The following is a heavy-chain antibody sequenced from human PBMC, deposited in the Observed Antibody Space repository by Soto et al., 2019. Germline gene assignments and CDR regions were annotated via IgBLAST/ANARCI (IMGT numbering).Heavy chain of an antibody. CDR3: GREVGMVRGVTTNVFDY. CDR1: GYTFTSYG. CDR2: ISAYNGNT. J-gene: IGHJ4*02. D-gene: IGHD3-10*01. V-gene: IGHV1-18*01. Sequence: ASVKVSCKASGYTFTSYGISWVRQAPGQGLEWMGWISAYNGNTNYAQKLQGRVTMTTDTSTSTAYMELRSLRSDDTALYYCGREVGMVRGVTTNVFDYWGQGTLVTVSS.